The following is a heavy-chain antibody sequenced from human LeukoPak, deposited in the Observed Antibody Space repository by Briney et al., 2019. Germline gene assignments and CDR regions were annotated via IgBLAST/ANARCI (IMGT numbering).Heavy chain of an antibody. CDR1: GFPFNSYG. CDR3: AKDRGITFGGVIVMTVFDY. J-gene: IGHJ4*02. V-gene: IGHV3-23*01. CDR2: ISGSGGST. Sequence: GGSLRLSCAASGFPFNSYGMNWVRQAPGKGLEWVSAISGSGGSTYYADSVKGRFTISRDNSKNTLYLQMNSLRAEDTAVYYCAKDRGITFGGVIVMTVFDYWGQGTLVTVSS. D-gene: IGHD3-16*02.